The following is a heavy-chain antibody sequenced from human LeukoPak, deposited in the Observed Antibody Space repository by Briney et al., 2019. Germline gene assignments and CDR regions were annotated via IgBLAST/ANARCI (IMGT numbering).Heavy chain of an antibody. Sequence: GGSLRLSCAASGFTFSDYYTSWIRQAPGKGLEWVSYISSSGSTIYYADSVKGRFTISRDNAKNSLYLQMSSLRAEDTAVYYCARESRYYDSSGPEGFDYWGQGTLVTVSS. D-gene: IGHD3-22*01. V-gene: IGHV3-11*01. CDR1: GFTFSDYY. J-gene: IGHJ4*02. CDR2: ISSSGSTI. CDR3: ARESRYYDSSGPEGFDY.